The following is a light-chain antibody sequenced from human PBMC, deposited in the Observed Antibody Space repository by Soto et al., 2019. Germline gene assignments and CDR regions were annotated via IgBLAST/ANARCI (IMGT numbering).Light chain of an antibody. J-gene: IGLJ1*01. V-gene: IGLV1-40*01. CDR3: QSYDNSRSGHV. CDR2: GNT. Sequence: QSVLTQPPSVSGAPGQRVTISCTGSSSNIGAGYDVHWYQQLPGTAPKVLIYGNTNRPSGVPDRFSGSKSGTSASLAITGLQAEDEADYYCQSYDNSRSGHVFGTGTKLTVL. CDR1: SSNIGAGYD.